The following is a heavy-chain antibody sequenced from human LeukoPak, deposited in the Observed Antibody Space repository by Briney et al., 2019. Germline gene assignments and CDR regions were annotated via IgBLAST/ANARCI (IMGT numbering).Heavy chain of an antibody. Sequence: GGSLRLSCAASGFTVSSNYMSWVRQAPGKGLEWVSVIYSGGSTNYADSVKGRFTISRDNSKNTVYLQMNSLRAEDTAVYYCAREPYCSGGSCYHAFDIWGQGTMVTASS. V-gene: IGHV3-53*01. J-gene: IGHJ3*02. CDR1: GFTVSSNY. D-gene: IGHD2-15*01. CDR2: IYSGGST. CDR3: AREPYCSGGSCYHAFDI.